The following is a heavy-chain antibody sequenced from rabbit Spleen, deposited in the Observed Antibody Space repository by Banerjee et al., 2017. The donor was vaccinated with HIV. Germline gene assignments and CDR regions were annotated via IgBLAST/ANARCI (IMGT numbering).Heavy chain of an antibody. CDR1: GFSFSDRDV. D-gene: IGHD3-1*01. J-gene: IGHJ4*01. CDR2: INTYTGKP. Sequence: EQLEESGGGLVKPEGSPTLTCKASGFSFSDRDVMCWVRQAPGKGLQWIACINTYTGKPVYATWAKGRFTISRTSSTTVTLQMTSLTAADTATYFCARDLASVVGWNFGLWGQGTLVTVS. V-gene: IGHV1S45*01. CDR3: ARDLASVVGWNFGL.